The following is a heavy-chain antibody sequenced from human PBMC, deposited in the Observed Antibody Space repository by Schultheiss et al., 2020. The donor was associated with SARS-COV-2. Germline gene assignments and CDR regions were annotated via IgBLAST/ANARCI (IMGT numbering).Heavy chain of an antibody. Sequence: SETLSLTCTVSGGSISSYYWSWIRQPPGKGLEWIGYIYNSGSSNNNPSLKSRVTISVDTSKNQFSLKLSSVTAADTAVYYCARGGNPLYGDYGYWGQGTLVTVSS. V-gene: IGHV4-59*12. CDR2: IYNSGSS. CDR3: ARGGNPLYGDYGY. J-gene: IGHJ4*02. CDR1: GGSISSYY. D-gene: IGHD4-17*01.